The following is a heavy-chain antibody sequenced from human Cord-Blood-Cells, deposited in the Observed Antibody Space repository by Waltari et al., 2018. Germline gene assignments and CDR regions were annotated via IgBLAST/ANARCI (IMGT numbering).Heavy chain of an antibody. CDR1: GFTLRSYR. V-gene: IGHV3-33*01. CDR3: ARGWPKWLPAY. D-gene: IGHD5-12*01. Sequence: QVRLVEFGGGVVQPGRSLRLCCAASGFTLRSYRMHCERQAPGEGLVWVAVIWDDGSKKYYADSVKGRLTSSRDNSGNTRYLQMNSLRAEDTAVYYCARGWPKWLPAYWGQGTRVTVSS. CDR2: IWDDGSKK. J-gene: IGHJ4*02.